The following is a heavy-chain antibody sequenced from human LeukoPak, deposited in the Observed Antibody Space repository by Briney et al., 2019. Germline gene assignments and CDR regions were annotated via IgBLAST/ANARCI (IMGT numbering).Heavy chain of an antibody. CDR1: GGSFSGYY. CDR3: ARGRRNHYYDSSGYRY. J-gene: IGHJ4*02. Sequence: PSETLSLTCAVYGGSFSGYYWSWIRQPPGKGLERIGEINHSGSTNYNPSLKSRVTISVDTSKNQFSLKLSSVTAADTAVYYCARGRRNHYYDSSGYRYWGQGTLVTVSS. CDR2: INHSGST. D-gene: IGHD3-22*01. V-gene: IGHV4-34*01.